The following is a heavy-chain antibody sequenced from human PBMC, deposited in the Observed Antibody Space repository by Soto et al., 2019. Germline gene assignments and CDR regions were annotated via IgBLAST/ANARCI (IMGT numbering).Heavy chain of an antibody. Sequence: ASVKVSCKASGYTFTSYGISWVRQAPGQGLEWMGWISAYNGNTNYAQKLQGRVTMTTDTSTSTAYMELRSLRSDDTAVYYCARDRCYSSGYYLTIDYCGQGTLVPVSS. V-gene: IGHV1-18*01. D-gene: IGHD3-22*01. J-gene: IGHJ4*02. CDR2: ISAYNGNT. CDR3: ARDRCYSSGYYLTIDY. CDR1: GYTFTSYG.